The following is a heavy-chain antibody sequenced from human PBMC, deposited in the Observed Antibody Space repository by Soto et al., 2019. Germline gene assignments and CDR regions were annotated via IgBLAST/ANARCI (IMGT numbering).Heavy chain of an antibody. D-gene: IGHD3-9*01. CDR2: FDPEDGET. V-gene: IGHV1-24*01. J-gene: IGHJ5*02. Sequence: ASVKVSCEVSGYTLTELSMHWVRQAPGKGLEWMGGFDPEDGETIYAQKFQGRVTMTEDTSTDTAYMELSSLRSEDTAVYYCATLALTGNWFDPWGQGTLVTVSS. CDR1: GYTLTELS. CDR3: ATLALTGNWFDP.